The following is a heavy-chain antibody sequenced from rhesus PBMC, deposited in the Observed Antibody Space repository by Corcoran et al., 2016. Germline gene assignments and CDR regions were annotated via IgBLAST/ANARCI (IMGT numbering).Heavy chain of an antibody. CDR1: GYSISSGYG. D-gene: IGHD2-21*01. Sequence: QVQLQESGPGLVKPSETLSLTCAVSGYSISSGYGWSWIRQPPGKGLEWIGYIGCSSGRTNYNPSLKSRVTISKDTSKNQFSLKLSSVTAADTAVYYCATGRTDYWGQGVLVTVSS. J-gene: IGHJ4*01. V-gene: IGHV4-127*01. CDR2: IGCSSGRT. CDR3: ATGRTDY.